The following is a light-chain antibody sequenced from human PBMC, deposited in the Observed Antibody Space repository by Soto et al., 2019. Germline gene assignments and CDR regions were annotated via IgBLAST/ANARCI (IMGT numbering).Light chain of an antibody. Sequence: EIVLTQSPGTLSLSPGERATFSCRTSQSVSSSYIAWYQQRPGQAPRLLIYGASKRATDIPDTFSGSGSGTDFTLTISRLEPEDFAVYYCQHYGSSPPLTFGGGTKVEIK. CDR2: GAS. CDR1: QSVSSSY. V-gene: IGKV3-20*01. J-gene: IGKJ4*01. CDR3: QHYGSSPPLT.